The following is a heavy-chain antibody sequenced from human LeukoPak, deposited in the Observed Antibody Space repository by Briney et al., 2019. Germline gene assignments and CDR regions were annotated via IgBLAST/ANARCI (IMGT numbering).Heavy chain of an antibody. V-gene: IGHV3-64D*06. CDR3: VKDRSVAAPNNDFFDS. D-gene: IGHD6-6*01. CDR1: GFTFNRFY. CDR2: ISSNGATT. J-gene: IGHJ4*02. Sequence: GGSLRLSCSASGFTFNRFYLHWVRQAPGRGLEFVSHISSNGATTYYADSVKGRFTISRDNSKITLYLQMSSLRADDTAVHYCVKDRSVAAPNNDFFDSWGQGALVTVSS.